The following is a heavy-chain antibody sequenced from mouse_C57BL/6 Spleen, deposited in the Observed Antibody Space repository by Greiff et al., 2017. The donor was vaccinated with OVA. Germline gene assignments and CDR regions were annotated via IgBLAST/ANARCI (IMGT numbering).Heavy chain of an antibody. CDR2: ILPGSGST. J-gene: IGHJ3*01. Sequence: VQLQQSGAELMKPGASVKLSCKATGYTFTGYWIEWVKQRPGHGLEWIGEILPGSGSTNYNEKFKGKATFTADTSSNTAYMQLRSLPSEDSDIYDCAREGDYDGSRGAYWGQGTLVTVSA. CDR3: AREGDYDGSRGAY. CDR1: GYTFTGYW. V-gene: IGHV1-9*01. D-gene: IGHD1-1*01.